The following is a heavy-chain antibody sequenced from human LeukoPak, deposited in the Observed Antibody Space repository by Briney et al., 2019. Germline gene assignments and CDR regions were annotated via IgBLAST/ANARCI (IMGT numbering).Heavy chain of an antibody. V-gene: IGHV3-23*01. CDR3: GKTTVGYSSGQKPAWPVDF. Sequence: AGGFLRLSCEASGFTFGSHAMYWVRQAPGKGLEWVAGIFGSGGSPHYADSVKGRFTISRDNSRNTVYLQINSLRDDDTAVYYCGKTTVGYSSGQKPAWPVDFWGQGTLVTVSS. CDR2: IFGSGGSP. J-gene: IGHJ4*02. D-gene: IGHD5-18*01. CDR1: GFTFGSHA.